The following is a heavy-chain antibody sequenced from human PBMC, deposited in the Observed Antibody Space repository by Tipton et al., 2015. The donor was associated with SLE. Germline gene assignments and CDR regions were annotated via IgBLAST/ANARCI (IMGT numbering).Heavy chain of an antibody. CDR2: IYVSGFT. V-gene: IGHV4-59*12. CDR3: ARLQPGGNKGDYYNYYGMDV. D-gene: IGHD1/OR15-1a*01. CDR1: GDSFSDSF. J-gene: IGHJ6*02. Sequence: TLSLTCTVSGDSFSDSFWNWIRQCPGKGLEWIGSIYVSGFTNYSPSLKSRVTLSVDTSKNQFSLNLNSVTAADTAVYYCARLQPGGNKGDYYNYYGMDVWGQGTTVTVSS.